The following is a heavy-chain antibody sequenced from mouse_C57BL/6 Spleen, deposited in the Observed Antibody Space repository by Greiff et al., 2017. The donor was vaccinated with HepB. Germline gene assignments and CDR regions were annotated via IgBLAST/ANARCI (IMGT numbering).Heavy chain of an antibody. J-gene: IGHJ2*01. D-gene: IGHD2-3*01. V-gene: IGHV1-4*01. Sequence: VQLQQSGAELARPGASVKMSCKASGYTFTSYTMHWVKQRPGQGLEWIGYINPSSGYTKYNQKFKDKATLTADKSSSTAYMQLSSLTSEDSAVYYCARERGYDGYLLDYWGQGTTLTVSS. CDR2: INPSSGYT. CDR3: ARERGYDGYLLDY. CDR1: GYTFTSYT.